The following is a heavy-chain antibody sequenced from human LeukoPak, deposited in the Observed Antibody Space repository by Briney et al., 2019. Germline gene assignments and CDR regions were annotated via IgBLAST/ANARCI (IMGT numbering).Heavy chain of an antibody. J-gene: IGHJ5*02. CDR3: ARDNPVGDIAWWFDP. CDR1: GYTFINNW. CDR2: INPTGTTT. Sequence: ASVKVSCKASGYTFINNWMHWVRQAPGQGLEWVGLINPTGTTTLYAQKFQGRVTLTRDMSTSTDYMELRSLKSEDTAVYYCARDNPVGDIAWWFDPWGQGTLVTVSS. V-gene: IGHV1-46*01. D-gene: IGHD3-10*01.